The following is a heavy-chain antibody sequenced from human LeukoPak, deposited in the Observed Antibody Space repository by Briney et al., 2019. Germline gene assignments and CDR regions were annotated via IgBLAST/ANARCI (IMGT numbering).Heavy chain of an antibody. Sequence: RRGESLKISCPASAFTFSNYVMSWVRQAPGKGLEWVSTISASGERTYHADSVRGRFTISRDNSKNTLHLQMNSLRADDTAVYYCAKAGPGTMTFDAFDIWGQGTVVTVSS. CDR1: AFTFSNYV. J-gene: IGHJ3*02. CDR3: AKAGPGTMTFDAFDI. D-gene: IGHD3-22*01. V-gene: IGHV3-23*01. CDR2: ISASGERT.